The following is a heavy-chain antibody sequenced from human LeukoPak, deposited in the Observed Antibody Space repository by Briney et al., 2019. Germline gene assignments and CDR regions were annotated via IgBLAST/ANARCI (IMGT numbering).Heavy chain of an antibody. CDR3: ARAFDYYDSTGYLDY. J-gene: IGHJ4*02. Sequence: SETLSLTCTVSGGSISSYYWGWIRQPPGKGPEWIGSIYYRGRSYYSPSLKSRVTISVFTSRSQFSLRLSSVTAADTAVYYCARAFDYYDSTGYLDYWGQGLLVTVSS. V-gene: IGHV4-39*07. D-gene: IGHD3-22*01. CDR1: GGSISSYY. CDR2: IYYRGRS.